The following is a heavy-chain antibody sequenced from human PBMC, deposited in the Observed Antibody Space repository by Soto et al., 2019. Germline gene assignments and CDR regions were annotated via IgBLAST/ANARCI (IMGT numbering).Heavy chain of an antibody. Sequence: SQTLSLTCAISGDSVSSNSAAWNWIRQSPSRGLEWLGRTYYRSKWYNDYSVSVKSRIIINPDTSKNQFSLQLNSVTPEDTAVYYCARGVHSSGWYVWWFDPWGQGILVTVS. J-gene: IGHJ5*02. CDR3: ARGVHSSGWYVWWFDP. CDR1: GDSVSSNSAA. D-gene: IGHD6-19*01. CDR2: TYYRSKWYN. V-gene: IGHV6-1*01.